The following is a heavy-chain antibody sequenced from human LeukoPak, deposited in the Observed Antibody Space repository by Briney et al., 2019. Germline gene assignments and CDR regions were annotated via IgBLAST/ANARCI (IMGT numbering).Heavy chain of an antibody. Sequence: GGSLRLSCAASGFTFSSYSMNWVRQAPGKGLEWVSSISSSSSYIYYADSVKGRFTISRDNAKNSLYLQMNSLRAEDTAVYYCARDRGIAAAFDYWGQGTLVTASS. J-gene: IGHJ4*02. CDR1: GFTFSSYS. D-gene: IGHD6-13*01. V-gene: IGHV3-21*01. CDR3: ARDRGIAAAFDY. CDR2: ISSSSSYI.